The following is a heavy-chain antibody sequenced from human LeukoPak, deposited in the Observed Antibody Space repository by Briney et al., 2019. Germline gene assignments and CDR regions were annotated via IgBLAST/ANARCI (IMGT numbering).Heavy chain of an antibody. CDR1: GFTYSSYW. CDR2: IKSDGST. D-gene: IGHD3-22*01. J-gene: IGHJ1*01. V-gene: IGHV3-74*01. CDR3: ARAPSEIGGYFPEYFRY. Sequence: GGSLRLSCAASGFTYSSYWMHWVRHAPGKGLVWVSRIKSDGSTNYADSVKGRFTISRDNAKNTLSLQMNSLRAEDTGVYYCARAPSEIGGYFPEYFRYWGQGTLVTVSS.